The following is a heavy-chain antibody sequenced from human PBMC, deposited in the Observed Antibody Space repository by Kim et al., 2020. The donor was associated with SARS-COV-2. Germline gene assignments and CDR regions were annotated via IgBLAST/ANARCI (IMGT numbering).Heavy chain of an antibody. Sequence: GGSLRLSCAASGFTFSSYSMNWVRQAPGKGLEWVSSISSSSSYIYYADSVKGRFTISRDNAKNSLYLQMNSLRAEDMAVYYCAREGGYYDILTGQTLYYYYGLDVWGQGTTVTVSS. CDR2: ISSSSSYI. D-gene: IGHD3-9*01. CDR3: AREGGYYDILTGQTLYYYYGLDV. V-gene: IGHV3-21*01. CDR1: GFTFSSYS. J-gene: IGHJ6*02.